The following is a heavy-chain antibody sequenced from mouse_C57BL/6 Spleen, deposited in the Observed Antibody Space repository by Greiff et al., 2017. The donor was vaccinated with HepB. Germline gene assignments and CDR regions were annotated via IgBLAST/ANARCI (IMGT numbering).Heavy chain of an antibody. J-gene: IGHJ2*01. CDR3: TRDYYDSSFDY. CDR1: GYTFTSYW. CDR2: IDPSDSET. V-gene: IGHV1-52*01. D-gene: IGHD1-1*01. Sequence: VQLQQPGAELVRPGSSVKLSCKASGYTFTSYWMHWVKQRPIQGLEWIGNIDPSDSETHYNQKFKDKATLTVDKSSSTTYMQLSSLTSEASAVYFCTRDYYDSSFDYWGQGTTLTVSS.